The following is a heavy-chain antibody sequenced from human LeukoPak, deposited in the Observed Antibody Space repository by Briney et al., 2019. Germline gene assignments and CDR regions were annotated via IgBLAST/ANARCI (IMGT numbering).Heavy chain of an antibody. CDR3: GGGIGYSGYEDL. CDR2: ISSSSSYI. V-gene: IGHV3-21*01. J-gene: IGHJ2*01. CDR1: GFAFSSYS. Sequence: GGSLRLSCAASGFAFSSYSMNWVRQAPGKGLEWVSSISSSSSYIYYADSVKGRFTISRDNAKNSLYLQMNSLRAEDTAVYYGGGGIGYSGYEDLGGRGTLVTVSS. D-gene: IGHD5-12*01.